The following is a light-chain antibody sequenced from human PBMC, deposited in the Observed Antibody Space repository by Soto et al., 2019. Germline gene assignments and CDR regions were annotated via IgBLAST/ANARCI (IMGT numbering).Light chain of an antibody. V-gene: IGKV3-15*01. J-gene: IGKJ1*01. CDR2: GAS. CDR3: QQYNNWPKT. Sequence: VMTQSPATLSVSPGERATLSCRASQSVSSNLAWYQQKPGQAPRLLIYGASTRATGIPARFSGSGSGTEFTLTISSLQSEDFAVYYCQQYNNWPKTFGQGTKVDIK. CDR1: QSVSSN.